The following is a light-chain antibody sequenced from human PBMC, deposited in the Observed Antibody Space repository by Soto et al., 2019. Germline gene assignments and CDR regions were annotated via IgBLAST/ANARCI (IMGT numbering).Light chain of an antibody. CDR2: EGS. CDR3: CSYAGSSYYV. Sequence: QSVLTQPASVSGSPGQSITISCTGTSSDVGHPYNLVSWYQHRPGKAPKFILYEGSKRPSGVSNRFSGSKSGNTASLTISGLQAEDEAYYYCCSYAGSSYYVFGSGTQLTVL. V-gene: IGLV2-23*01. J-gene: IGLJ7*01. CDR1: SSDVGHPYNL.